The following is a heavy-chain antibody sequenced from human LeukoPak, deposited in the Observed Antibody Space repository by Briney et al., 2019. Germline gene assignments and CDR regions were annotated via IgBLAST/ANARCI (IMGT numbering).Heavy chain of an antibody. CDR1: GFTFSSYG. V-gene: IGHV3-30*18. J-gene: IGHJ4*02. D-gene: IGHD6-19*01. Sequence: PGGSLRLSCAASGFTFSSYGMHWVRQAPGKGLEWVAVISYDGSNKYYADSVKGRFTISRDNSKSTLSLQMNSLRAEDTAVYYCAKDKIEQSGWYAVFDYWGQGTLVTVSS. CDR2: ISYDGSNK. CDR3: AKDKIEQSGWYAVFDY.